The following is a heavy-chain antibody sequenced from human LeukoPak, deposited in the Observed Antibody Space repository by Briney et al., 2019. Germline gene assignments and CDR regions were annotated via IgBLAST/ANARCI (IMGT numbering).Heavy chain of an antibody. V-gene: IGHV3-30*02. CDR1: GFTFSSYG. J-gene: IGHJ4*02. CDR3: AKMEGVLRYFAWFTHFDY. D-gene: IGHD3-9*01. CDR2: IRYDGSNK. Sequence: PGGSLRLSCAASGFTFSSYGMHWVRQAPGKGLEWVALIRYDGSNKYYADSVKGRFTISRDNSKNTLYLQMNSLRAEDTAVYYCAKMEGVLRYFAWFTHFDYWGQGTLVTVSS.